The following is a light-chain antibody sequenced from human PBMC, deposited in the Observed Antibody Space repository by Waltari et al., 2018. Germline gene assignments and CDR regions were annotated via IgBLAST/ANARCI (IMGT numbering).Light chain of an antibody. CDR3: QQRSIWPPLT. V-gene: IGKV3-11*01. CDR1: QSVRTY. J-gene: IGKJ4*01. Sequence: EIVLTQSPATLSLSPGERATLSCRASQSVRTYLAWYQQKPGQAPRLLIYDASTRATGIPARFSGSRSGTDFTLTISSLEPEDFAVYYCQQRSIWPPLTFGGGTKVEIK. CDR2: DAS.